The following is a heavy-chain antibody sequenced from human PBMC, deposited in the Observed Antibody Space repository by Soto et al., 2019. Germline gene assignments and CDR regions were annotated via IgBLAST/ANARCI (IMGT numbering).Heavy chain of an antibody. V-gene: IGHV1-69*02. D-gene: IGHD5-12*01. J-gene: IGHJ4*02. CDR3: AVEMATIGDYYFDY. CDR2: IIPILGIA. Sequence: QVQLVQSGAEVKKPGSSVKVSCKASGGTFSSYTISWVRQAPGQGLEWMGRIIPILGIANYAQKFQGRVTITADKSTSTAYMELSSLRSEDTAVYYCAVEMATIGDYYFDYWGQGTLVTVSS. CDR1: GGTFSSYT.